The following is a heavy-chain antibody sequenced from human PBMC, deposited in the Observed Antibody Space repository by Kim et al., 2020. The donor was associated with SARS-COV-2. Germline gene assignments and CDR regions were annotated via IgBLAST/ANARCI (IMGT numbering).Heavy chain of an antibody. CDR1: GFTFSSYA. Sequence: GGSLRLSCAASGFTFSSYAMSWVRQAPGKGLEWVSAISGSGGSTYYADSVKGRFTNSRDNTKNTLSLQMNSLRAEATAVYYCAKDGAIGQLGARSGYYLGYFDYWGQGTLVTVSS. CDR2: ISGSGGST. J-gene: IGHJ4*02. CDR3: AKDGAIGQLGARSGYYLGYFDY. V-gene: IGHV3-23*01. D-gene: IGHD3-22*01.